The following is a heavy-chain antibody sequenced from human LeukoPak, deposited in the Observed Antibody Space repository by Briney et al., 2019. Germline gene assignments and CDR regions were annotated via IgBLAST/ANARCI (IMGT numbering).Heavy chain of an antibody. CDR2: IYPGDSDT. CDR1: GYSFTSYW. V-gene: IGHV5-51*01. D-gene: IGHD3-3*01. J-gene: IGHJ4*02. CDR3: ARLLGPRFLEWPLDY. Sequence: GESLKISCKGSGYSFTSYWIGWVRQMPGKGLEWMGIIYPGDSDTRYSPSFQSQVTISADKSISTAYLQWSSLKASDTAMYYCARLLGPRFLEWPLDYWGQGTLVTVSS.